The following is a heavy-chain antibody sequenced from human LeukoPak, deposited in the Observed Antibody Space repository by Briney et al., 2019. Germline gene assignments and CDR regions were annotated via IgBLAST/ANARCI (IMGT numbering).Heavy chain of an antibody. J-gene: IGHJ6*04. V-gene: IGHV3-48*03. CDR3: AELGITMIGGV. CDR2: ISSSGSTI. Sequence: GGSLRLSCAASGFTFSRYEVNWVRESPGKGREGVSYISSSGSTIYYADSVKGRFTISRDNAKNSLYLQMNSLRAEDTAVYYCAELGITMIGGVWGKGTTVTISS. D-gene: IGHD3-10*02. CDR1: GFTFSRYE.